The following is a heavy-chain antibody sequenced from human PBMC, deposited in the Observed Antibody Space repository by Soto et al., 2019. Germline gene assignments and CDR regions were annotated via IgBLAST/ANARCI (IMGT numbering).Heavy chain of an antibody. V-gene: IGHV1-18*01. Sequence: GASVKVSCKTSGYTFTSYGITWVRQAPGQGLEWMGWITTDKGKTTYAQKFQGRVTMTTDISTSTAYMELRSLGSDDTAVYYCATRSPAFDYWGQGTLVTVSS. CDR3: ATRSPAFDY. J-gene: IGHJ4*02. CDR1: GYTFTSYG. CDR2: ITTDKGKT.